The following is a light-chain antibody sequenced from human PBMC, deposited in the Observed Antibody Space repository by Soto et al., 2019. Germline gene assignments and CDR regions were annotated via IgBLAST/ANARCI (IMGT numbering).Light chain of an antibody. CDR2: GAS. Sequence: RTRHTCRTSQSVSSNLAWYQQKPGQAPRLLIYGASTRATGIPARFSGSGSGTEFTLTISSLQSEDFAVYYCQQYNNWPPITFGQGTRLEIK. CDR3: QQYNNWPPIT. CDR1: QSVSSN. J-gene: IGKJ5*01. V-gene: IGKV3-15*01.